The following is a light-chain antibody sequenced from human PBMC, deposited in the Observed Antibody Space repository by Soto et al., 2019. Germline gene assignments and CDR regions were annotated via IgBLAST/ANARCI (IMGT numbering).Light chain of an antibody. J-gene: IGKJ1*01. CDR1: QSVSSN. CDR2: GAS. V-gene: IGKV3-15*01. Sequence: IVMQQSPATLSVSPGERAPLSCRASQSVSSNLAWYQQKPGQAPRLLIYGASTRATGIPARFSGSGSGTEFTLTISSLQSEDFAVYYCQQYNNWPRTFAQGTKVDIK. CDR3: QQYNNWPRT.